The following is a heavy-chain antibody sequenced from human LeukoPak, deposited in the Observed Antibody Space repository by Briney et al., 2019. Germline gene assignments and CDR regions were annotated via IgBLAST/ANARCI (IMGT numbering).Heavy chain of an antibody. D-gene: IGHD3-10*01. CDR3: ARSGWFGELGFDY. CDR1: GFSFRDYD. J-gene: IGHJ4*02. Sequence: GGSLRLSCVASGFSFRDYDMYWVRQAPGKGLEWVSSISSSSSYIYYADSVKGRFTFSRDNAKNSLYLQMNSRRAEDTAVYYCARSGWFGELGFDYWGQGTLVTVSS. V-gene: IGHV3-21*01. CDR2: ISSSSSYI.